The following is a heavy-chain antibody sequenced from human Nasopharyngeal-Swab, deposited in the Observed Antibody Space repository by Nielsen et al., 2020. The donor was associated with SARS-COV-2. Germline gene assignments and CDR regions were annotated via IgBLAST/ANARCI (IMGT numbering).Heavy chain of an antibody. CDR1: GFTFSSYG. CDR3: ARGGAGSYHRLVDDY. CDR2: IWNDGSNK. Sequence: GESLKISCAASGFTFSSYGMHWVRQAPGTGLEWVAVIWNDGSNKYYADSVKGRFTISRDNSKNTLYLQMNSLRAEDTAVYYCARGGAGSYHRLVDDYWGQGTLVTVSS. V-gene: IGHV3-33*01. J-gene: IGHJ4*02. D-gene: IGHD1-26*01.